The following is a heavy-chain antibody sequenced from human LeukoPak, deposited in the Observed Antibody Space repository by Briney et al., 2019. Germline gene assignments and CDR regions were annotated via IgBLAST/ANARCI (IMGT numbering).Heavy chain of an antibody. CDR2: INAGNGNT. CDR3: ARETRRGYSYGAFDI. D-gene: IGHD5-18*01. Sequence: ASVKVSCKASGYTFTSYAMHWVRQAPGQRLEWMGWINAGNGNTKYSQKFQGRVTITRDTSASTAYMELSSLRSEDTAVYYCARETRRGYSYGAFDIWGQGTMVTVSS. V-gene: IGHV1-3*01. CDR1: GYTFTSYA. J-gene: IGHJ3*02.